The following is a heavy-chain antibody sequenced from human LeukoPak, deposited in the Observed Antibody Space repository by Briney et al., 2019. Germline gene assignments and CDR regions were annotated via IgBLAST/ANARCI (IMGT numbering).Heavy chain of an antibody. V-gene: IGHV3-21*01. CDR3: ARDLRYFDL. CDR1: RFTFSNAW. Sequence: GGSLRLSCAAPRFTFSNAWMNWVRQAPGKGLEWVSSISSSSSYIYYADSVKGRFTISRDNAKNSLYLQMNSLRAEDTAVYYCARDLRYFDLWGRGTLVTVSS. CDR2: ISSSSSYI. J-gene: IGHJ2*01.